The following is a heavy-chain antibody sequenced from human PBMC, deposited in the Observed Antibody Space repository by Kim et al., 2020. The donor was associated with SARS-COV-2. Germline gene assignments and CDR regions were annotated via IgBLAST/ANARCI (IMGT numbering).Heavy chain of an antibody. CDR3: ARVYFINWFDP. Sequence: STSYREPVQGRITIPRDNSKNTLYLQMNSLGAEDTAVYYCARVYFINWFDPWGQGTLVTVSA. V-gene: IGHV3-66*01. J-gene: IGHJ5*02. CDR2: ST. D-gene: IGHD1-26*01.